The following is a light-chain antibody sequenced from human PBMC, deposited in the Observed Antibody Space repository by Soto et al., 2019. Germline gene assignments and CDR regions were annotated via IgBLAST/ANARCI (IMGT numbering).Light chain of an antibody. Sequence: EIVMTQSPATLSVSPGESATLSCRASQSVSSNLAWYQQKPGQAPRLLIYDVSNRATGIPARFSGSGSGTDFTLTISRLEPEDFAVYYCQQHGTSPITFGQGTRLEI. V-gene: IGKV3-20*01. J-gene: IGKJ5*01. CDR2: DVS. CDR1: QSVSSN. CDR3: QQHGTSPIT.